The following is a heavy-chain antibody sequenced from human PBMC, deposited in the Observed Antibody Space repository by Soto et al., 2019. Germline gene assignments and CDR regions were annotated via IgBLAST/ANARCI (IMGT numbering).Heavy chain of an antibody. V-gene: IGHV3-33*08. CDR2: IWYDGSNK. J-gene: IGHJ4*02. D-gene: IGHD6-6*01. Sequence: GGSLRLSCAASGFTFSSYGMHWVRQAPGKGLEWVAVIWYDGSNKYYADSVKGRFTISRDNSKNTLYLQMNSLRAEDTAVYYCARGKEYSSSYYFDYWGQGTLVTVSS. CDR3: ARGKEYSSSYYFDY. CDR1: GFTFSSYG.